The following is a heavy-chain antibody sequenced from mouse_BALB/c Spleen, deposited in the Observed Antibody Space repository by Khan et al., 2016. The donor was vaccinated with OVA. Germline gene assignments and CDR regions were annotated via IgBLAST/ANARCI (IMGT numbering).Heavy chain of an antibody. V-gene: IGHV1-84*01. CDR1: GYTFTAYD. Sequence: QVQLKQSGPELVKPGALVKISCKASGYTFTAYDINWVKQRPGQGHEWIGWIYPCDGRPKYNENFKGKAPLTVDTYSNTASMQLSSLTSEESAGYFCTRECRRGVARDYWGQGTSVTVAA. CDR3: TRECRRGVARDY. J-gene: IGHJ4*01. CDR2: IYPCDGRP.